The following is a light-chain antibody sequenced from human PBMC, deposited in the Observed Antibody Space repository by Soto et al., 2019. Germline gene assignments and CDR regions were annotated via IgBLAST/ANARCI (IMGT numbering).Light chain of an antibody. CDR3: QQYGTSPLT. J-gene: IGKJ4*01. V-gene: IGKV3-20*01. CDR2: GAS. Sequence: EIVLTQSPGTLSLSPVERATLSCRASQSVSSNYLAWYQQRPGQAPRLLIYGASSRATGIPDRFSGSGSGTDFTLTISRLEPEGFAVYYCQQYGTSPLTFGGGTKVEIK. CDR1: QSVSSNY.